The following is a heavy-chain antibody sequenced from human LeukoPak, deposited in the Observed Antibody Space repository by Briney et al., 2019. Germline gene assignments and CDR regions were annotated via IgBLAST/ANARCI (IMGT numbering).Heavy chain of an antibody. CDR2: ISGSGAVT. V-gene: IGHV3-23*01. CDR1: GFTFSSYG. J-gene: IGHJ4*02. D-gene: IGHD6-19*01. CDR3: ARQGGDWYAFDY. Sequence: PGGSLRLSCAASGFTFSSYGMTWVRQAPGKGLEWVSAISGSGAVTYYADSVKGRFTFSRDNSKNTLYLQMTSLRAEDTAVYFCARQGGDWYAFDYWGQGTLVTVSS.